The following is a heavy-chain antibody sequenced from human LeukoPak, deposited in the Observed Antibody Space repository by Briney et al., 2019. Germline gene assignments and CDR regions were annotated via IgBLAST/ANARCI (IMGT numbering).Heavy chain of an antibody. CDR3: ASQEAAFDI. Sequence: GGSLRLSCAASGFTFSSYWMTWVRQAPGKGLEWVSYISDSSRTIYYADSVKGRFTISRDNAKNSLSLQMNSLRDEDTAVYYCASQEAAFDIWGQGTMVTVSS. CDR1: GFTFSSYW. CDR2: ISDSSRTI. J-gene: IGHJ3*02. V-gene: IGHV3-48*02.